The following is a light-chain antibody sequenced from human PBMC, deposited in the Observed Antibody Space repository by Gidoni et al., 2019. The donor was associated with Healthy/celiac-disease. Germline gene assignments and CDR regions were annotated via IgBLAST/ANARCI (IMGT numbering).Light chain of an antibody. Sequence: AIQMNQSPSSLSASVGDRVTITCRASQGIRNDLGWYQQKPGKAPKLLIYAASSLQSGVPSRFSGSGSGTDFTLTISSLQPEDFATYYCLQDYNYPRTFXXXTKVEIK. J-gene: IGKJ1*01. CDR3: LQDYNYPRT. V-gene: IGKV1-6*01. CDR1: QGIRND. CDR2: AAS.